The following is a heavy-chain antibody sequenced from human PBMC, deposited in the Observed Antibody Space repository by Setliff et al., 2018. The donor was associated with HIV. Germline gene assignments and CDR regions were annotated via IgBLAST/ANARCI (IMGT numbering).Heavy chain of an antibody. V-gene: IGHV4-39*01. CDR3: AGSIVVVTAEPLT. D-gene: IGHD2-21*02. Sequence: SETLSLTCTVSGGSISSSSYYWGWIRQPPGKGLEWIGNIHYSGSTYYNPSLKSRVTISGDTSKNQFSLKLSSVTAADTAVYYCAGSIVVVTAEPLTWGQGTLVTVSS. CDR1: GGSISSSSYY. CDR2: IHYSGST. J-gene: IGHJ5*02.